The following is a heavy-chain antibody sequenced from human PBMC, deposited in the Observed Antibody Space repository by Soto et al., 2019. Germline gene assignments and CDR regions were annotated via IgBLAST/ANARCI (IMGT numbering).Heavy chain of an antibody. CDR2: IWYDGSDK. J-gene: IGHJ4*02. Sequence: QVQLVESGGGVVQPGRSLRLSCAASGFTFTTYGMHWVRQAPGKGLEWVAAIWYDGSDKYYADSVKGRFTISRDNSKNTLYLQMNSLRAGDTAVYYCAREVVATIFDYWGQGTLVTVSS. D-gene: IGHD5-12*01. V-gene: IGHV3-33*01. CDR3: AREVVATIFDY. CDR1: GFTFTTYG.